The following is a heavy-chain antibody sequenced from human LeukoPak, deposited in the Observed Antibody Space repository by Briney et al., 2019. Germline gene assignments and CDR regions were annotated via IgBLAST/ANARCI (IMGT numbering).Heavy chain of an antibody. J-gene: IGHJ4*02. V-gene: IGHV4-59*11. D-gene: IGHD3-16*02. Sequence: NPSETLSLTCTVSGAFTSTHYWSWIRQPLGKGLEWIGYVFYSGNSNYNPSFTSRLTMSFDTSNTRFSLKLTSVTAADTAVYYCATIVPLGYFALWGQGTLVTVSS. CDR1: GAFTSTHY. CDR3: ATIVPLGYFAL. CDR2: VFYSGNS.